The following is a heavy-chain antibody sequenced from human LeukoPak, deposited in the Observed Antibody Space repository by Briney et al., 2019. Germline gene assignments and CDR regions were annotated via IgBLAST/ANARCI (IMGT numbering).Heavy chain of an antibody. CDR2: INHSGST. V-gene: IGHV4-34*01. CDR3: ARLGSIYSSSWYTDYYYMDV. CDR1: GGSFSGYY. D-gene: IGHD6-13*01. J-gene: IGHJ6*03. Sequence: SETLSLTCAVYGGSFSGYYWSWIRQPPGKGLEWIGEINHSGSTNYNPSLKSRVTISVDTSKNQFSLKLSSVTAADTAVYYCARLGSIYSSSWYTDYYYMDVWGKGTTVTVSS.